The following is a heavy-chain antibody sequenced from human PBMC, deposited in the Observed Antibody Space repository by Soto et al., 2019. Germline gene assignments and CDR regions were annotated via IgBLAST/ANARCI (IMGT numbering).Heavy chain of an antibody. D-gene: IGHD6-19*01. V-gene: IGHV4-38-2*01. J-gene: IGHJ4*02. CDR3: ARALIPSDDAPIAVAGTFDY. CDR2: IYHSGST. CDR1: GYSISRGYY. Sequence: SETLSLTCAVSGYSISRGYYWGWIRQPPGKGLEWIGSIYHSGSTYYNPSLKSRVTISVDTSKNQFSLKLSSVTAADTAVYYCARALIPSDDAPIAVAGTFDYWGQGTLVTVSS.